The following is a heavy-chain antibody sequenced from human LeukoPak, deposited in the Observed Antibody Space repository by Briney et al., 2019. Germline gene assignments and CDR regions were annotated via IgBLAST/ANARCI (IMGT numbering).Heavy chain of an antibody. J-gene: IGHJ3*02. CDR2: INHSGST. V-gene: IGHV4-34*01. CDR3: ARVAPYIVVVVAATRVGASDI. Sequence: SETLSLTCAVYGGSFSGYYWSWIRQPPGKGLEWIGEINHSGSTNYNPSLKSRVTISVDTSKNQFSLKLSSVTAADTAVYYCARVAPYIVVVVAATRVGASDIWGQGTMVTVSS. D-gene: IGHD2-15*01. CDR1: GGSFSGYY.